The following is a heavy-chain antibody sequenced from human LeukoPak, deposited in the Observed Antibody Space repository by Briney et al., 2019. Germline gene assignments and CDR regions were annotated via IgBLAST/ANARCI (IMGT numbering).Heavy chain of an antibody. CDR1: GFTFSDYY. V-gene: IGHV3-11*04. J-gene: IGHJ3*02. D-gene: IGHD6-19*01. CDR3: ARDGKAVAVAFDI. Sequence: GGSLRLSCAASGFTFSDYYMSWIRQAPGKGLEWISYISSSDSTIYYADSVKGRFIISRDNAKNSLYLQMNSLRAEDTAVYYCARDGKAVAVAFDIWGQGTMVTVSS. CDR2: ISSSDSTI.